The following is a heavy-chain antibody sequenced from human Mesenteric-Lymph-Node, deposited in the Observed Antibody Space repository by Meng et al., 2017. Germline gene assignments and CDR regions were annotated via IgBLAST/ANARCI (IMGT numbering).Heavy chain of an antibody. Sequence: QGERAQAGAEVKKPGASVKVSCKASGGTFSSYAIGWVRQAPGQGLEWMGGIIPIFGTANYAQKFLGRVTITADKSTSTAYMELSSLRSEDTAVYYCASTLDYYDSSGYDYWGQGTLVTVSS. V-gene: IGHV1-69*06. CDR2: IIPIFGTA. J-gene: IGHJ4*02. CDR1: GGTFSSYA. D-gene: IGHD3-22*01. CDR3: ASTLDYYDSSGYDY.